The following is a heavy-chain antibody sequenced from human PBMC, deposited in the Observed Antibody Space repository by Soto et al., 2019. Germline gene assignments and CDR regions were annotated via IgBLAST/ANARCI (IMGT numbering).Heavy chain of an antibody. CDR2: MLYSGLT. D-gene: IGHD2-15*01. CDR3: APLSVSLSGPYGIHV. Sequence: ETLSLTCSVSGYSVSSSDYYWAWIRQPPGKGLEWIGSMLYSGLTYYNPSLKSRVTLSVDTSKNQFSVRLNSVTASDTAVYYCAPLSVSLSGPYGIHVWGQGTTVTVS. V-gene: IGHV4-39*01. CDR1: GYSVSSSDYY. J-gene: IGHJ6*02.